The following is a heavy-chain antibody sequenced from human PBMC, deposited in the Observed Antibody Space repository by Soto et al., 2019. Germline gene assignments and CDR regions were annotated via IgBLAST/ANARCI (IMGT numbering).Heavy chain of an antibody. V-gene: IGHV3-74*01. D-gene: IGHD2-15*01. CDR2: INSDGSST. J-gene: IGHJ4*02. CDR3: VRTSLVVAAATREDY. CDR1: GFTFSSYW. Sequence: EVQLVESGGGLVQPGGSLRLSCAASGFTFSSYWMHWVRQAPGKGLVWVSRINSDGSSTSYADSVKGRFTISRDNAKNMLYLEMNTLRAEDTAVYYCVRTSLVVAAATREDYWGQATLVTVSS.